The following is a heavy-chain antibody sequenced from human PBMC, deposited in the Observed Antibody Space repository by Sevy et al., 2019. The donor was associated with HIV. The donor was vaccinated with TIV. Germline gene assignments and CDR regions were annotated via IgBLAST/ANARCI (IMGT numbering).Heavy chain of an antibody. V-gene: IGHV4-38-2*02. CDR1: GYSISSGYY. D-gene: IGHD3-22*01. CDR2: IYHSGST. J-gene: IGHJ4*02. CDR3: ARDREDSITSSGYYSRLGYFDY. Sequence: SETLSLTCAVSGYSISSGYYWGWIRQPPGKGLEWIGSIYHSGSTYYNPSLKSRVTISVDTSKNQFSLKLSSVTAADTAVYYCARDREDSITSSGYYSRLGYFDYWGQGTLVTVSS.